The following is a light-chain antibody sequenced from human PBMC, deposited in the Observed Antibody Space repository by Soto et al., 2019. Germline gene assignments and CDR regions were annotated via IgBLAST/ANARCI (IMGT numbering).Light chain of an antibody. CDR2: DTS. CDR3: LLSYSGAWV. Sequence: QAVVTQEPSLTVSPGGTVTLTCGSSTGAVTSGHYPYWFQQKPGQAPRTVIYDTSNKHSWTPARFSGSLLGGKAALTLSGAQPEDEAEYYCLLSYSGAWVFGGGTKLTVL. V-gene: IGLV7-46*01. CDR1: TGAVTSGHY. J-gene: IGLJ3*02.